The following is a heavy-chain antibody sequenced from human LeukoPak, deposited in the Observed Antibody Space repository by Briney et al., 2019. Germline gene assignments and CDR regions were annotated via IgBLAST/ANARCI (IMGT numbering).Heavy chain of an antibody. Sequence: ASVKVSCKASGYTFTSYAMNWVRQAPGQGLEWMGWINTNTGNPTYGQGFTGRFVFSLDTSVSTAYLQISSLKAEDTAVYYCARGLCVRGSGSYCPFDYWGQGTLVTVSS. CDR1: GYTFTSYA. CDR2: INTNTGNP. J-gene: IGHJ4*02. CDR3: ARGLCVRGSGSYCPFDY. V-gene: IGHV7-4-1*02. D-gene: IGHD3-10*01.